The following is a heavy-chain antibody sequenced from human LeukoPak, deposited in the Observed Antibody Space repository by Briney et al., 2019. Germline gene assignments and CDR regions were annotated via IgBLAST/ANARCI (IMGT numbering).Heavy chain of an antibody. J-gene: IGHJ4*02. V-gene: IGHV4-34*01. CDR3: AAFYGDYPDY. Sequence: PSETLSLTCAVYGGSFSGYYWSWIRQPPGKGLEWIGEINHSGSTNYNPSLKSRVTISVDTPKNQFSLKLSSVTAADTAVYYCAAFYGDYPDYWGQGTLVTVSS. CDR2: INHSGST. CDR1: GGSFSGYY. D-gene: IGHD4-17*01.